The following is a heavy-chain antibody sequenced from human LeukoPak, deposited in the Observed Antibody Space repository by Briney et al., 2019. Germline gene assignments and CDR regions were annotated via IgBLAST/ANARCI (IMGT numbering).Heavy chain of an antibody. CDR2: ISGSGGST. D-gene: IGHD5-18*01. CDR3: AKGFAMVTSYYFDY. CDR1: GFTFSSYA. V-gene: IGHV3-23*01. Sequence: GGSLRLSCAASGFTFSSYAMSWVRQAPGKGLEWVSAISGSGGSTYYADSVKGRFTTSRDNSKNTLYLQMNSLRAEDTAVYYCAKGFAMVTSYYFDYWGQGTLVTVSS. J-gene: IGHJ4*02.